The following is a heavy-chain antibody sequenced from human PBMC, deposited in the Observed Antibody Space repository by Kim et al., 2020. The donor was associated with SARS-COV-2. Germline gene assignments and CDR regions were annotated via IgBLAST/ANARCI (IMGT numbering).Heavy chain of an antibody. CDR3: AREPSFNYYDSSGYYTGFDY. CDR1: GFTFSSYS. Sequence: GGSLRLSCAASGFTFSSYSMNWVRQAPGKGLEWVSYISSSSSTIYYADSVKGRFTISRDNAKNSLYLQMNSLRAEDTAVYYCAREPSFNYYDSSGYYTGFDYWGQGTLVTVSS. CDR2: ISSSSSTI. V-gene: IGHV3-48*04. J-gene: IGHJ4*02. D-gene: IGHD3-22*01.